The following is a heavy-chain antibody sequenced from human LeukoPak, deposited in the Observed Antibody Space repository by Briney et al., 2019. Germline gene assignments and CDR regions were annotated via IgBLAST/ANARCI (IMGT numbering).Heavy chain of an antibody. J-gene: IGHJ1*01. D-gene: IGHD6-25*01. CDR3: ARRMAASATGGRFQD. CDR1: GFTFSSYW. CDR2: IASDGSST. Sequence: GGSLRLSCAASGFTFSSYWMNWVRQAPGKGLVWVSRIASDGSSTTYADSVKGRFSISRDNAKNSVCLQMNSLRAEDTAVYYCARRMAASATGGRFQDWGQGSLVTVSS. V-gene: IGHV3-74*01.